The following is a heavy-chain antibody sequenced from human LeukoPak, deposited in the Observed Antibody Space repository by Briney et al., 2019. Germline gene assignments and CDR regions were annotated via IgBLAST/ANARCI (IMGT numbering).Heavy chain of an antibody. J-gene: IGHJ4*02. V-gene: IGHV3-30*02. CDR3: AKERDTAMVTIDY. Sequence: GGPLRLSCAASGFSLINYGMHWVRQATGKGLEWVAFIRYDGANIYYADSVKGRYTISRDNSKNTLYLQMNSLRAEDTAVYYCAKERDTAMVTIDYWGQGTLVTVSS. CDR2: IRYDGANI. D-gene: IGHD5-18*01. CDR1: GFSLINYG.